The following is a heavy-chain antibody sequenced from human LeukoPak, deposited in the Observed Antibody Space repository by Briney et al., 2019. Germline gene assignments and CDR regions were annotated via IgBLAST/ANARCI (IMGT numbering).Heavy chain of an antibody. J-gene: IGHJ4*02. CDR2: ISHDGRTK. CDR1: GFNFDNFA. CDR3: ARPSPPGDGYNPPDH. V-gene: IGHV3-30*04. Sequence: AGGSLRLSCVVSGFNFDNFAMHWVRQPLGKGLEWVAVISHDGRTKYYADSMKGRITIPRDNSKNTLFLQMNNLRSEDTAVYFCARPSPPGDGYNPPDHWGQGTLVTVSS. D-gene: IGHD5-24*01.